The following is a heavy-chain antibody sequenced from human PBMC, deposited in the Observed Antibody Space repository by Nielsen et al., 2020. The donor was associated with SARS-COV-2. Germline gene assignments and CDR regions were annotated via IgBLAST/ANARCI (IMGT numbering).Heavy chain of an antibody. CDR1: GGSRSSRNYY. D-gene: IGHD2-2*01. Sequence: SETLFLTCTVSGGSRSSRNYYWGWIRQPPGKGLEWIGTIYYSGSVSYNPSLRSRVTISVDTSKKHFSLKLTSVTAADTAVYFCARGDIAVVPAAMFRGDDAFDIWGQGTMVRVSS. J-gene: IGHJ3*02. V-gene: IGHV4-39*02. CDR2: IYYSGSV. CDR3: ARGDIAVVPAAMFRGDDAFDI.